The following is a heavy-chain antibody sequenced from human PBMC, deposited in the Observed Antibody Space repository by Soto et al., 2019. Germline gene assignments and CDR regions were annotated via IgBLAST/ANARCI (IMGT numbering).Heavy chain of an antibody. D-gene: IGHD6-6*01. CDR1: GFTFDGYA. CDR2: IGGSGDGT. J-gene: IGHJ4*02. V-gene: IGHV3-23*01. CDR3: ARAREVTFIRMPSSH. Sequence: GGSLRLSCAASGFTFDGYAMSWVRQAPGKGLQWVSSIGGSGDGTYYADSVKGRFTIPRDNSKNTLYLQMNSLSAEDTAVYYCARAREVTFIRMPSSHWGQGALVTVSS.